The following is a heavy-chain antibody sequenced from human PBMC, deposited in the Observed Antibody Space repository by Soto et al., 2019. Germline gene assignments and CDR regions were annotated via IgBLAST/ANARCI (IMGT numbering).Heavy chain of an antibody. CDR2: IYSGGST. J-gene: IGHJ6*02. CDR3: AIGSGSYYYYYYGMDV. Sequence: EVPLVESGGGLVQPGGSLRLSCAASGFTVSSNYMSWVRQAPGKGLEWVSVIYSGGSTYYADSVKGRFTISRDNSKNTLYLQMNSLRAEDTAVYYCAIGSGSYYYYYYGMDVWGQGTTVTVSS. CDR1: GFTVSSNY. D-gene: IGHD3-10*01. V-gene: IGHV3-66*01.